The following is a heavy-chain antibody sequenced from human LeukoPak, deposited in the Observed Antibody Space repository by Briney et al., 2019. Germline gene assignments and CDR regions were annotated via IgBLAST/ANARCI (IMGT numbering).Heavy chain of an antibody. CDR3: ARPRRYYDRDDACDI. CDR1: GYRFTSYW. J-gene: IGHJ3*02. D-gene: IGHD3-22*01. CDR2: IYPGDSDT. Sequence: GESLKISCKGSGYRFTSYWIGWGRQMPGKGLGWMGIIYPGDSDTRYSTSFQGQVTISDDKSISTGYWKWSSLKASDTAMYYCARPRRYYDRDDACDIWGQGKTVTVSS. V-gene: IGHV5-51*01.